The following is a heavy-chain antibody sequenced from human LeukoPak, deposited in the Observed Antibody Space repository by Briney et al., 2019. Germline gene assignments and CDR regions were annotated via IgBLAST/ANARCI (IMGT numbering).Heavy chain of an antibody. D-gene: IGHD6-19*01. J-gene: IGHJ3*02. V-gene: IGHV4-39*01. CDR2: IYYSGST. CDR3: ARREIVVAGRGAFDI. CDR1: GGSINSSSYY. Sequence: PSETLSLTCTVSGGSINSSSYYWGWIRQPPGKGLEWIGSIYYSGSTYYNPSLKSRVTISVDTSKNQFSLKLSSVTAADTAVYYCARREIVVAGRGAFDIWGQGTMVTVSS.